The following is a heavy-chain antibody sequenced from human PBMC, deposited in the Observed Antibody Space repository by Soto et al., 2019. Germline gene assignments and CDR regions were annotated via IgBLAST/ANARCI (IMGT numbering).Heavy chain of an antibody. D-gene: IGHD5-12*01. V-gene: IGHV4-39*01. CDR3: ARTNSGYDSVPYYYYGMDV. Sequence: SETLSLTGTVSGGSISSSSYYWGWIRQPPGKGLEWIGSIYYSGSTYYNPSLKSRVTISVDTSKNQFSLKLSSVTAADTAVYYCARTNSGYDSVPYYYYGMDVWGQGTTVTVSS. J-gene: IGHJ6*02. CDR1: GGSISSSSYY. CDR2: IYYSGST.